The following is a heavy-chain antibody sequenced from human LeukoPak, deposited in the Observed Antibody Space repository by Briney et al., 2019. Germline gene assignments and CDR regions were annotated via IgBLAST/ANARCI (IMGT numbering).Heavy chain of an antibody. Sequence: GRSLRLSCAASGFTFSSYAMHWVRQAPGKGLEWVAVISYDGSNKYYADSVKGRFTISRDNSKNTLYLQMNSLRAEDTAVYYCAKGRAAVTQFDYWGQGTLVTVSS. J-gene: IGHJ4*02. V-gene: IGHV3-30-3*01. CDR3: AKGRAAVTQFDY. CDR1: GFTFSSYA. CDR2: ISYDGSNK. D-gene: IGHD6-13*01.